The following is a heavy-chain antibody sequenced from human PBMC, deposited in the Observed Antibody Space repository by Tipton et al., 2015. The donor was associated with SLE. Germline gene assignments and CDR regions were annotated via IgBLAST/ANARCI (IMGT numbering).Heavy chain of an antibody. D-gene: IGHD3-22*01. Sequence: AVSGFTFSSYAMSWVRQAPGKGLEWVSAISGSGGSTYYADSVKGRFTISRDNSKNTLYLQMNSLRAEDTAVYYCAKPETMIVVADAFDIWGQGTMVTVSS. V-gene: IGHV3-23*01. CDR2: ISGSGGST. J-gene: IGHJ3*02. CDR1: GFTFSSYA. CDR3: AKPETMIVVADAFDI.